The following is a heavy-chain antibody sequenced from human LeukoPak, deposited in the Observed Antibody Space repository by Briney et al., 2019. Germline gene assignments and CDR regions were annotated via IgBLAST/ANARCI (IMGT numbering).Heavy chain of an antibody. Sequence: GGSLRLSCAASGFTFNNYAMSWARQAPGKGLQWVSVISGSGGNTYYPESVKGRFTISRDNSKNTLYLQMNSLRAEDTATYYCAREGYCTSTSCCAGIDYWGQGTLVTVSS. CDR1: GFTFNNYA. CDR2: ISGSGGNT. V-gene: IGHV3-23*01. J-gene: IGHJ4*02. D-gene: IGHD2-2*01. CDR3: AREGYCTSTSCCAGIDY.